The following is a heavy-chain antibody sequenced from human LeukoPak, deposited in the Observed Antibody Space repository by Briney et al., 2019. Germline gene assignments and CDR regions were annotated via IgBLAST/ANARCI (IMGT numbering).Heavy chain of an antibody. CDR1: GGTFSSYA. D-gene: IGHD6-19*01. J-gene: IGHJ4*02. V-gene: IGHV1-69*06. Sequence: SVKVSCKASGGTFSSYAISWVRQAPGQGLEWMGGIIPIFGTANYAQKFQGRVTITADKSTSTAYMELSSLRSEDTAVYYCARDLGCSSGWYCNYWGQGTLVTVSS. CDR2: IIPIFGTA. CDR3: ARDLGCSSGWYCNY.